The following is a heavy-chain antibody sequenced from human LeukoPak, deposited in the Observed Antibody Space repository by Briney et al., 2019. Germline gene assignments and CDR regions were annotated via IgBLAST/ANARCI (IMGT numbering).Heavy chain of an antibody. CDR2: IYTSGST. CDR3: ARLHCSSTSCFGYYFDY. V-gene: IGHV4-4*07. Sequence: SETLSLTCTVSGGSISSYYWSWIRQPAGKGLEWIGRIYTSGSTNYNPSLRSRVTMSVDTSKNQFSLKLSSVTAADTAVYYCARLHCSSTSCFGYYFDYWGQGTLVTVSS. J-gene: IGHJ4*02. CDR1: GGSISSYY. D-gene: IGHD2-2*01.